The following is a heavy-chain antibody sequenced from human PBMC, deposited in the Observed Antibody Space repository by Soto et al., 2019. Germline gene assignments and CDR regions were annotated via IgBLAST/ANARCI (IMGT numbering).Heavy chain of an antibody. CDR3: ERSLRRSAYYLDV. Sequence: SETLSLTCAVYGGSFSGYYWSWIRQPPGKGLEWIGEINHSGSTNYNPSLKSRVTISVDTSKNQFSLKLSSVTAADTAVYYCERSLRRSAYYLDVWGKGTTVPVSS. J-gene: IGHJ6*03. V-gene: IGHV4-34*01. CDR2: INHSGST. D-gene: IGHD1-26*01. CDR1: GGSFSGYY.